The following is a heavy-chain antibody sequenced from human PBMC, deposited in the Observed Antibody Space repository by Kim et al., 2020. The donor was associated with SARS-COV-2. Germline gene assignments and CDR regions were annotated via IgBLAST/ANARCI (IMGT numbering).Heavy chain of an antibody. V-gene: IGHV3-33*01. Sequence: GGSLRLSCAASGFTFSSYGMHWVRQAPGKGLEWVAVIWYDGSNKYYADSVKGRFTISRDNSKNTLYLQMNSLRAEDTAVYYCARGSRVSAFDIWGQGTMVTVSS. J-gene: IGHJ3*02. CDR2: IWYDGSNK. CDR3: ARGSRVSAFDI. CDR1: GFTFSSYG.